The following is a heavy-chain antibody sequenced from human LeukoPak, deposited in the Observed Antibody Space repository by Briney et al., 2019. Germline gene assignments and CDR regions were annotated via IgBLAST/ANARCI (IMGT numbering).Heavy chain of an antibody. J-gene: IGHJ4*02. CDR1: GYTFTGNY. CDR3: ARVEIGKRGYSGYGHLIDY. Sequence: GASVKVSCKASGYTFTGNYMHWVRQAPGQGLEWMGWINPNSGGTNYAQKFQGRVTMTRDTSISTAYMELSRLRSDDTAVYYCARVEIGKRGYSGYGHLIDYWGQGTLVTVSS. D-gene: IGHD5-12*01. V-gene: IGHV1-2*02. CDR2: INPNSGGT.